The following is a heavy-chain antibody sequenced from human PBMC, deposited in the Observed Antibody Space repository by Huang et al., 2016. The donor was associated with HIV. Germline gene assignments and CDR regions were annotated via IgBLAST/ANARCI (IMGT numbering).Heavy chain of an antibody. CDR3: ARERYYYDRSGYYTPVEYFHH. CDR2: SSGYNGKT. Sequence: QVQLVQSGAEVKKPGASVKVSCKASGYTFTNYAINWVRQAPGQSLEWMGWSSGYNGKTNDAQKVQGIGTMTKDTSTITAYRELRSLISDDTAVYYCARERYYYDRSGYYTPVEYFHHWGQGTLVTVSS. V-gene: IGHV1-18*01. D-gene: IGHD3-22*01. CDR1: GYTFTNYA. J-gene: IGHJ1*01.